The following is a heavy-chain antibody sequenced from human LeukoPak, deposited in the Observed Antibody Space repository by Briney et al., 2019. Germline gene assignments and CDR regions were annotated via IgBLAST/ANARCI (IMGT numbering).Heavy chain of an antibody. CDR1: GFSLSTSGVG. Sequence: SSPTLVKPTQTLTLTCAFSGFSLSTSGVGVGWIRQPPGKALEWLALIYWDDDKRYTPSLVGRLTITKDTSANQVVLTVTNMDPVDTATYYCAHRFLLSGYYGIFDYWGQGALVTVSS. D-gene: IGHD3-3*01. CDR2: IYWDDDK. J-gene: IGHJ4*02. V-gene: IGHV2-5*02. CDR3: AHRFLLSGYYGIFDY.